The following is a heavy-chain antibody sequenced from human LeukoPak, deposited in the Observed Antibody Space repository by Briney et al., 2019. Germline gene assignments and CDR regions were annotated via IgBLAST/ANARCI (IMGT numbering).Heavy chain of an antibody. D-gene: IGHD1-26*01. CDR1: GYTFTSYG. V-gene: IGHV1-18*01. CDR2: ISAYNGNT. Sequence: GASVKVSCKASGYTFTSYGISWVRQAPGQGLEWMGWISAYNGNTNYAQKLQGRVTMTADTSTSTAYMELRSLRSDDTAVYYCARDPWELLRAPFDYWGQGTLVTVSS. J-gene: IGHJ4*02. CDR3: ARDPWELLRAPFDY.